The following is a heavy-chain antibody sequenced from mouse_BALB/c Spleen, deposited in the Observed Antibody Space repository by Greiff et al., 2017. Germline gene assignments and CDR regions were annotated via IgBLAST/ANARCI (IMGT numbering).Heavy chain of an antibody. CDR3: ARPGGLRGAMDY. D-gene: IGHD2-2*01. V-gene: IGHV5-17*02. CDR2: ISSGSSTI. J-gene: IGHJ4*01. Sequence: DAKLVESGGGLVQPGGSRKLSCAASGFTFSSFGMHWVRQAPEKGLEWVAYISSGSSTIYYADTVKGRFTISRDNPKNTLFLQMTSLRSEDTAMYYCARPGGLRGAMDYWGQGTSVTVSS. CDR1: GFTFSSFG.